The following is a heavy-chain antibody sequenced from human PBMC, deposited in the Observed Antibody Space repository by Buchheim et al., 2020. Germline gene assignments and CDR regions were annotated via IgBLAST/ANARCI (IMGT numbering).Heavy chain of an antibody. CDR3: ARSAPQKGGIFDY. CDR2: INPSAGST. CDR1: GYTFTSYY. J-gene: IGHJ4*02. Sequence: QVQLVQSGAEVKKPGASVKVSCKASGYTFTSYYIHWVRQAPGQGLEWMGIINPSAGSTSYAQKFQGRVTMTRDTSTSTAYMELSRLRYEDTDLYYCARSAPQKGGIFDYWGQGT. V-gene: IGHV1-46*01. D-gene: IGHD1-14*01.